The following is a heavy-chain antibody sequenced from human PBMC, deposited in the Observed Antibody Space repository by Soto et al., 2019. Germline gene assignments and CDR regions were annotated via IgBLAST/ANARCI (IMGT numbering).Heavy chain of an antibody. CDR2: IYDSGST. Sequence: QLQLRESGPGLVKPSETLSLTCTVSGGSISGGVGGLYYWSWIRQPPGKGLEWIGYIYDSGSTYYHPSLKSRVTISVDMSKNQFALGLSSVTAADTAVYYCAREVIPLTADWYFDLWGRGTLVTVSS. CDR3: AREVIPLTADWYFDL. CDR1: GGSISGGVGGLYY. D-gene: IGHD2-21*02. J-gene: IGHJ2*01. V-gene: IGHV4-30-4*01.